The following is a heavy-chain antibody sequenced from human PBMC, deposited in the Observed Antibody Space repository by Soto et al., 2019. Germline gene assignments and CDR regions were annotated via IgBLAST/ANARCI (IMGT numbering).Heavy chain of an antibody. CDR1: GGAISSGYW. CDR3: ARVSRDPDYFDP. V-gene: IGHV4-4*02. CDR2: IYHSGGT. D-gene: IGHD4-17*01. J-gene: IGHJ5*02. Sequence: SETLSLTCAVSGGAISSGYWWSWVRQPPGKGLEWIGEIYHSGGTNYSPSLKSRLTMSVDKSKKQLSLKLSSVTAADTAVYYCARVSRDPDYFDPWGQGTLVTVSS.